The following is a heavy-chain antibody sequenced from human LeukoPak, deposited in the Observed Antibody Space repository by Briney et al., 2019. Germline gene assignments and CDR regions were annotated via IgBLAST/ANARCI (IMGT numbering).Heavy chain of an antibody. Sequence: SETLSLTCTVSGGSISSYYWSWIRQPPGKGLEWIGYIYYSGSTNYNPSLKSRVTISVDTSKNQISLKLSSVTAADTAVYYCARDSGSYRGDAFDIWGQGTMVTVSS. D-gene: IGHD1-26*01. CDR3: ARDSGSYRGDAFDI. CDR2: IYYSGST. V-gene: IGHV4-59*01. CDR1: GGSISSYY. J-gene: IGHJ3*02.